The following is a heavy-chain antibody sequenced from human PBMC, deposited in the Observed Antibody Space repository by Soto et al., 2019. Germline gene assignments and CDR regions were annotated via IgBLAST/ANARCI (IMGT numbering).Heavy chain of an antibody. V-gene: IGHV4-38-2*02. CDR1: GYSISSGYY. J-gene: IGHJ4*02. CDR2: IYHSGST. CDR3: ARDKYYYDSSGYYYGGDIDY. Sequence: SETLSLTCAVSGYSISSGYYWGWIRQPPGKGLERIGSIYHSGSTYYNPSLKSRVTISVDTSKNQFSLKLSSVTAADTAVYYCARDKYYYDSSGYYYGGDIDYWGQGTLVTVSS. D-gene: IGHD3-22*01.